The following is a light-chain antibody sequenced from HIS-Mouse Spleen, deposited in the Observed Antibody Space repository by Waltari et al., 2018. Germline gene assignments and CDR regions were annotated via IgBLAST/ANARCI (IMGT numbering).Light chain of an antibody. V-gene: IGLV3-10*01. CDR1: ALPKKY. CDR3: YSTDSSGNHRV. CDR2: EDS. J-gene: IGLJ2*01. Sequence: SYELTQPPSVSVSPGQTARITCSGDALPKKYAYWYQQQSGQAPVLVINEDSKRPSGIPERFSGSSSGTIATLTIRGAQVEDEADYYCYSTDSSGNHRVFGGGTKLTVL.